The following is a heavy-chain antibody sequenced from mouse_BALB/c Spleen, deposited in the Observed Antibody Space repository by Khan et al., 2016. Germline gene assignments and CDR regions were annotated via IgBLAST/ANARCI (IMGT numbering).Heavy chain of an antibody. CDR2: IDPYNGDT. CDR1: GYAFTSYN. V-gene: IGHV1S135*01. D-gene: IGHD1-1*01. Sequence: EVQLQESGPELVKPGASVKVSCKASGYAFTSYNMYWVKQSHGKSLAWIGYIDPYNGDTSYNQNFKGKATLTVDKSSSTAYMHLNSLTAENSAGYYGEREELTTVVTKGLDYWGQGTTLTVSA. J-gene: IGHJ2*01. CDR3: EREELTTVVTKGLDY.